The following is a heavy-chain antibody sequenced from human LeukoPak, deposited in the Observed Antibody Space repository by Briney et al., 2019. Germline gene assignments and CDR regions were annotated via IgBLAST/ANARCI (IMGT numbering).Heavy chain of an antibody. V-gene: IGHV3-11*04. D-gene: IGHD3-9*01. CDR1: GFTFSDYY. CDR3: TRAFFYYDRDANEY. Sequence: GGSLRLSCAASGFTFSDYYMSWLRQAPGKRLEWVSYISSDTSIIYYADSVKGRFTISRDNAKNSLFLQMNSLRDEDTAVYYCTRAFFYYDRDANEYWGQGSLVTVSS. J-gene: IGHJ4*02. CDR2: ISSDTSII.